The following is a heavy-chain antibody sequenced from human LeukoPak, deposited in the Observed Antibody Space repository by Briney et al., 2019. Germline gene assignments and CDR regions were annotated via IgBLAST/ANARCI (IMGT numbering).Heavy chain of an antibody. J-gene: IGHJ4*02. V-gene: IGHV5-51*01. CDR3: ARRYCSGGSCYYFDY. Sequence: GESLQISCQGSGYSFTSYWIGWVRQMPGKGLEWMGIIYPGDSDTRYSPSFQGQVTISADKSISTAYLQWSSLKASDTAMYYCARRYCSGGSCYYFDYWGQGTLVTVSS. CDR2: IYPGDSDT. CDR1: GYSFTSYW. D-gene: IGHD2-15*01.